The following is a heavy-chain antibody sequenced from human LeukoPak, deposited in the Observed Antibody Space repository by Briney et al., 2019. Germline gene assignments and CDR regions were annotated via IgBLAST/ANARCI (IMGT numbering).Heavy chain of an antibody. J-gene: IGHJ4*02. V-gene: IGHV3-7*03. CDR2: IKQDGSEK. Sequence: GGSLRLSCAASGFTFSSYWMSWVRQAPGKGLEWVANIKQDGSEKYYVDSVKGRFTISRDNAKNSLYLQMNSLRSEDTAVYYCARETLNGIVGATYSKEYYFDYWGQGTLVTVSS. CDR1: GFTFSSYW. D-gene: IGHD1-26*01. CDR3: ARETLNGIVGATYSKEYYFDY.